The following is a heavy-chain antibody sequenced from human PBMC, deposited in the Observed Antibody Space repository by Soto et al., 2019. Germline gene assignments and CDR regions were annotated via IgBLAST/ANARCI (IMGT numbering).Heavy chain of an antibody. D-gene: IGHD6-19*01. CDR1: GFTFSSYW. V-gene: IGHV3-7*01. CDR2: IVQDGSEE. J-gene: IGHJ4*02. CDR3: ARGYNSALDY. Sequence: PGGSLRLSCAASGFTFSSYWMAWVRQAPGQGLEWVANIVQDGSEENFVDSVKGRFTISRDNAKNSLYLQMNSLRAEDTAVYYCARGYNSALDYWGQGTLVTVSS.